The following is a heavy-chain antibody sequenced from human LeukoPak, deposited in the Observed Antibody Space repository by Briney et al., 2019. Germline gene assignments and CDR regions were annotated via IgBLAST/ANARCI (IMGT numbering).Heavy chain of an antibody. J-gene: IGHJ4*02. CDR1: GLTFSSSW. Sequence: GGSLRLSCAVSGLTFSSSWMDWVRQAPGKGLEWVAAIWYDGSKTSYTDSVKGRFTVSRDISKNTVYLQMNGLKAEDTAVYYCARDDCSTTPCYAYWGQGTLVTVSS. V-gene: IGHV3-33*08. CDR3: ARDDCSTTPCYAY. CDR2: IWYDGSKT. D-gene: IGHD2-2*01.